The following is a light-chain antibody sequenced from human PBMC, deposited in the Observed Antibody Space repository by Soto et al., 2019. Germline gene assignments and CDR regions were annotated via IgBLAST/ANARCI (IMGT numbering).Light chain of an antibody. CDR3: TSYTSTIPYV. Sequence: QSALTQPASVSGSPGQSITISCTGSSIDVGGYNYVSWYQQHPGQAPKLIIYEVSDRPSGVSPRFSGSKSGNTASLTISGLQVEDEADYFCTSYTSTIPYVFGSGTKVTVL. V-gene: IGLV2-14*01. J-gene: IGLJ1*01. CDR1: SIDVGGYNY. CDR2: EVS.